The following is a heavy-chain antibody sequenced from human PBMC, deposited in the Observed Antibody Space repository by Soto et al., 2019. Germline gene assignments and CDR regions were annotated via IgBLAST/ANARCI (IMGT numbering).Heavy chain of an antibody. CDR2: IKYSGTT. D-gene: IGHD1-20*01. J-gene: IGHJ6*02. V-gene: IGHV4-39*01. Sequence: SETLSLTCTVSGGSITSSSFYWGWIRQPPGKGLEWIASIKYSGTTFYNPSLKSRVTLSVDTSKNQFALKLSSVTAAETAVYYCARYKSNYYYGMDVWGQGTTVTVSS. CDR3: ARYKSNYYYGMDV. CDR1: GGSITSSSFY.